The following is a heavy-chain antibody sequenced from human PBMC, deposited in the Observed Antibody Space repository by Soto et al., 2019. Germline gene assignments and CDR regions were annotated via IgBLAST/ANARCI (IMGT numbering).Heavy chain of an antibody. CDR2: IHYSGTT. D-gene: IGHD6-13*01. Sequence: WENLSLTCTVSGGSMRDYFWTWIRQPPGKGLEWIGYIHYSGTTSFFPSYNPSLRSRVTISEDTSKNQFSLKLLSVTTADTAVYFCAAGEASSRNLAPYYLDFWGQGTLVTVSS. CDR3: AAGEASSRNLAPYYLDF. CDR1: GGSMRDYF. V-gene: IGHV4-59*01. J-gene: IGHJ4*02.